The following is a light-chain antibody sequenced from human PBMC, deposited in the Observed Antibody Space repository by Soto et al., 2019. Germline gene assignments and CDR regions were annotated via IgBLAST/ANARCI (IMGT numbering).Light chain of an antibody. J-gene: IGLJ2*01. V-gene: IGLV1-40*01. CDR1: SSNIGAGYD. CDR2: GNT. Sequence: QYVLTQPPSVSGAPGQRVTISCTGSSSNIGAGYDVHWYQQFPGTTPKFLIYGNTNRPSGVPDRFSASKSGTSASLDITGLQAEDEAEYFCQSYDSSLPVVFGGGTKLTVL. CDR3: QSYDSSLPVV.